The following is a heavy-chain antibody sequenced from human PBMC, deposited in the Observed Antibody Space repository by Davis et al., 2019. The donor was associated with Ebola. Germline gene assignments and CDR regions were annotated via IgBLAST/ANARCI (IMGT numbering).Heavy chain of an antibody. V-gene: IGHV3-9*01. J-gene: IGHJ4*02. CDR2: ISWNSGSI. CDR3: AKGLTTGPFDY. Sequence: SLKISCAASGFTFADYAMHWVRQAPGKGLEWVSGISWNSGSIGYADSVKGRFTISSDNAKNSLYLQMNSLRAEDTALYYCAKGLTTGPFDYWGQGTLVTVSS. D-gene: IGHD3-22*01. CDR1: GFTFADYA.